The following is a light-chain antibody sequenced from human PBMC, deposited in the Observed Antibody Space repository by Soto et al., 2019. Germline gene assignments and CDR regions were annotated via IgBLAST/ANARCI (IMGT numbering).Light chain of an antibody. CDR1: PGVNYY. CDR2: EAS. CDR3: QQYNNWWT. J-gene: IGKJ1*01. V-gene: IGKV3D-15*02. Sequence: IAMMQGSATLSVSPGDRASLSCWARPGVNYYAAWYQQKPGQAPRLLIYEASNRATSTPDRFSGSGSGTEFTLTISRLQSEDFAVYCCQQYNNWWTLGQGTKV.